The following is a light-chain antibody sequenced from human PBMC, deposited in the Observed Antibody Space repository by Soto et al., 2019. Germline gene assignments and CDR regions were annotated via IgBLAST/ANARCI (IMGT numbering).Light chain of an antibody. J-gene: IGKJ1*01. CDR2: GAS. V-gene: IGKV3-15*01. Sequence: EIVLTQSPGTLSLSPGERATLSCRASQSVSSNLAWYQQKPGQAPRLLIYGASTRATGIPARFSGSGSGTEFTLTISSLQSEDSAVYYCHQYNNWWTFGQGTKVDI. CDR3: HQYNNWWT. CDR1: QSVSSN.